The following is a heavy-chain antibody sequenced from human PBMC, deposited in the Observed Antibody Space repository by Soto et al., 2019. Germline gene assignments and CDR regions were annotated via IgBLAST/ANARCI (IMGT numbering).Heavy chain of an antibody. CDR2: IYHSGST. D-gene: IGHD3-3*02. Sequence: SETLSLTCTVSGGSIRSGGYYWIWIRQPPGKGLEWIGYIYHSGSTYYNPSLKSRVTISVDRSKNQFSLKLSSVTAADTAVYYWTGSQIPFPSQHSWGTAPPVTAS. CDR1: GGSIRSGGYY. V-gene: IGHV4-30-2*01. CDR3: TGSQIPFPSQHS. J-gene: IGHJ5*02.